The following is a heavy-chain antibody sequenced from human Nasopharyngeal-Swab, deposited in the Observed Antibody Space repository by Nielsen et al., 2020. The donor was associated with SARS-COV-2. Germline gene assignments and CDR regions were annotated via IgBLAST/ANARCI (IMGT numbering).Heavy chain of an antibody. V-gene: IGHV5-51*01. CDR3: ARSMPSRYYYYGMDV. J-gene: IGHJ6*02. CDR1: GYSFTSYW. D-gene: IGHD2-2*01. Sequence: GESLKISCKGSGYSFTSYWIGWVRQMPGKGLEWMGIIYPGDSDTRYSPSFQGQVTISADKSISTAYLQWSSLKASDTAMYYCARSMPSRYYYYGMDVWGQGTTATVSS. CDR2: IYPGDSDT.